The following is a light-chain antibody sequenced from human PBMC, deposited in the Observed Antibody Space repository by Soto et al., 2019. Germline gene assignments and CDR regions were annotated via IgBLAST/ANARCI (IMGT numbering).Light chain of an antibody. V-gene: IGKV1-17*01. J-gene: IGKJ4*01. CDR3: QQHNSYPLT. CDR1: QGIRND. Sequence: DIQMTQSPSSLSASVGDRVTITCRSSQGIRNDVGWYQQKPGKAPKRLIYAASSLQSGVPSRFSGSGSGTEFTLPISTLRPEDGQTYYCQQHNSYPLTFGGGTKVQIK. CDR2: AAS.